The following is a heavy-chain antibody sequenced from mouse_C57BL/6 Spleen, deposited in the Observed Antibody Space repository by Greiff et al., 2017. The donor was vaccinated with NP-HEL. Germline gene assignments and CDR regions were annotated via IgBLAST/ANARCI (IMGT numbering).Heavy chain of an antibody. V-gene: IGHV14-4*01. D-gene: IGHD2-1*01. J-gene: IGHJ3*01. CDR3: TTPRYYGNYWFAY. Sequence: DVKLQESGAELVRPGASVKLSCTASGFNIKDDYMHWVKQRPEQGLEWIGWIDPENGDTEYASKFQGKATITADTSSNTAYLQLSSLTSEDTAVYYCTTPRYYGNYWFAYWGQGTLVTVSA. CDR1: GFNIKDDY. CDR2: IDPENGDT.